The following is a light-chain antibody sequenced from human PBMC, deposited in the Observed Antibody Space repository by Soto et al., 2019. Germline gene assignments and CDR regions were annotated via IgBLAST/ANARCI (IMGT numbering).Light chain of an antibody. CDR1: QSIVSY. CDR2: TAS. CDR3: QQSYSTPRT. V-gene: IGKV1-39*01. J-gene: IGKJ2*02. Sequence: DIQMTQSPSSLSVSVGDRVTITCRASQSIVSYLNWYQQKLGKAPKLPIYTASNLQRGVPSRFSGSGSGTYFTLTISNLQPEDFATYYCQQSYSTPRTFGQGTKLVIK.